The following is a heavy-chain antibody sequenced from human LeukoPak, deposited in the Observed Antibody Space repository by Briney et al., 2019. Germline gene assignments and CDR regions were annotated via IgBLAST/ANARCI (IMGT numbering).Heavy chain of an antibody. CDR3: ARGPAGYN. V-gene: IGHV3-53*01. CDR2: IYSGGST. CDR1: GFTVSSNH. D-gene: IGHD1-1*01. Sequence: GGSLRPSCAASGFTVSSNHMSWVRQAPGKGLEWVSVIYSGGSTDYADSVKGRFTISRDNSKNTLYLQMNSLRAEDTAVYHCARGPAGYNWGQGTLVTVSS. J-gene: IGHJ4*02.